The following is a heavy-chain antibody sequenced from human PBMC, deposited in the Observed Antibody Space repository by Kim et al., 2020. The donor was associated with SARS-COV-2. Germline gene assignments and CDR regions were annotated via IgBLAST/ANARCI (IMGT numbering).Heavy chain of an antibody. Sequence: GGSLRLSCVVSGFTFSSHAMHWVRQAPGKGLEWVAVISLDGSDKGYADSVRGRFTVSRDKSKNTLYLQMKSLTADDSAVYYCARGGFAELEFYYYGVDVWGQGTTVTVSS. CDR2: ISLDGSDK. D-gene: IGHD3-10*01. V-gene: IGHV3-30*04. CDR1: GFTFSSHA. J-gene: IGHJ6*02. CDR3: ARGGFAELEFYYYGVDV.